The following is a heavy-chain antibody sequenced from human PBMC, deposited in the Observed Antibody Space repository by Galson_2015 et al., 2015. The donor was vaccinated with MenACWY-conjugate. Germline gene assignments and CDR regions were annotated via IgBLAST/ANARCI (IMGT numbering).Heavy chain of an antibody. D-gene: IGHD2-15*01. V-gene: IGHV3-21*01. CDR2: ISSSSSYI. CDR1: GFTFSSYS. J-gene: IGHJ6*02. CDR3: ARDDEIVVVVAATADENYYYYGMDV. Sequence: SLRLSCAASGFTFSSYSMNWVRQAPGKGLEWVSSISSSSSYIYYADSVKGRFTISRDNAKNSLYLQMNSLRAEDTAVYYCARDDEIVVVVAATADENYYYYGMDVWGQGTTVTVSS.